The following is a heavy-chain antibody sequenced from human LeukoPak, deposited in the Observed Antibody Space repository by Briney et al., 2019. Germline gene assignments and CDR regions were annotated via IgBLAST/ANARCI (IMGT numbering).Heavy chain of an antibody. V-gene: IGHV3-30-3*01. CDR3: ARDYYGSGSYEFGY. D-gene: IGHD3-10*01. J-gene: IGHJ4*02. CDR2: ISYDGSNK. Sequence: GSLRLSCAASGFTFSSYAMHWVRQAPGKGLEWVAVISYDGSNKYYADSVKGRFTISRDNSKNTLYLQMNSLRAEDTAVYYCARDYYGSGSYEFGYWGQGTLVIVSS. CDR1: GFTFSSYA.